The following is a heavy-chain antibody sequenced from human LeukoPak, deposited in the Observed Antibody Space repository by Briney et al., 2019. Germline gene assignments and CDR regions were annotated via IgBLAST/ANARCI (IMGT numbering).Heavy chain of an antibody. CDR2: ISGSGGST. J-gene: IGHJ4*02. CDR3: ARDGYCSSTSCFALDY. CDR1: GFTFSSYA. V-gene: IGHV3-23*01. Sequence: GGSLRLSCAASGFTFSSYAMSWVRQAPGKGLEWVSAISGSGGSTYYADSVKGRFTISRDNSKNTLYLQMNSLRAEDTAVYYCARDGYCSSTSCFALDYWGQGTLVTVSS. D-gene: IGHD2-2*03.